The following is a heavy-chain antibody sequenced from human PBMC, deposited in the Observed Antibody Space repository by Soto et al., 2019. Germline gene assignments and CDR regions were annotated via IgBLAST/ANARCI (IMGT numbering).Heavy chain of an antibody. J-gene: IGHJ4*02. V-gene: IGHV1-18*01. Sequence: ASVKVSCKASGYSFTIYGITWVRQAPGQGLERMGWISTYDGNTNYAQNFQGRVSMARDTSTSTAYMELRSLRSDDTAVYYCARDRGRSCIGGTCPFDYWGQGTLVTVSS. CDR3: ARDRGRSCIGGTCPFDY. D-gene: IGHD2-15*01. CDR1: GYSFTIYG. CDR2: ISTYDGNT.